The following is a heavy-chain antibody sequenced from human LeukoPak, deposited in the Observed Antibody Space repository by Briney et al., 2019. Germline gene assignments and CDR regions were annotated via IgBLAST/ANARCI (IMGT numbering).Heavy chain of an antibody. Sequence: GGSLRLSCAASGFTFSSHGMYWVRQAPGKGLEWLSFIRFNGTFRYYEDSVKGRFTISRDNPKNTLYLQMYSLRPEDTAVYYCARDGYHYGSGTYMYESGPAAPDYWGQGTLVTVSS. CDR2: IRFNGTFR. J-gene: IGHJ4*02. V-gene: IGHV3-30*02. CDR3: ARDGYHYGSGTYMYESGPAAPDY. CDR1: GFTFSSHG. D-gene: IGHD3-10*01.